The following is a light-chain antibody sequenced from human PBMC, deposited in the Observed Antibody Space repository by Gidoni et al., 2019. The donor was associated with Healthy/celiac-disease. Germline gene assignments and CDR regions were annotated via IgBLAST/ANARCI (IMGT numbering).Light chain of an antibody. Sequence: EIVMTQSPATLSVSPGERATLSCRASQSVSSNVAWYQQQPGQAPRLLIYGASTRATGIPARFSGSGSGTEFTLTISSLQSEDFAVYYCQQYNNWPQTFXXXTKVEIK. V-gene: IGKV3-15*01. CDR2: GAS. J-gene: IGKJ1*01. CDR3: QQYNNWPQT. CDR1: QSVSSN.